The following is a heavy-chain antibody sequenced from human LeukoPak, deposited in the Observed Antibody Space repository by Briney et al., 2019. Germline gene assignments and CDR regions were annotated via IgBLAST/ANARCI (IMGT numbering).Heavy chain of an antibody. CDR3: AKERGHSKPFDY. J-gene: IGHJ4*02. D-gene: IGHD4-23*01. V-gene: IGHV3-23*01. CDR1: GFIFSYYG. Sequence: GGSLRLSCEVSGFIFSYYGMNWVRQAPGKGLEWVSAISDSGVATYYADSVKGRFTISRDNSKSTLYLQMNNLRAEDTALYYCAKERGHSKPFDYWGQGTLVTVSS. CDR2: ISDSGVAT.